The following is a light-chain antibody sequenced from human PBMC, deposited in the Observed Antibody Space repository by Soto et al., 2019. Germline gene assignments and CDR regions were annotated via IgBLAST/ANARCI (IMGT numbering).Light chain of an antibody. J-gene: IGLJ1*01. Sequence: QSVLTQPASVSGSPGQSVTISCTGTSSDVGGYDYVSWYQQHPGTAPKLMLYEVNNRPSGVSNRFSDSKSGNTASLIISGLQTEDEADYYYSAYTTTSTLIFGTGTKVTVL. V-gene: IGLV2-14*01. CDR1: SSDVGGYDY. CDR2: EVN. CDR3: SAYTTTSTLI.